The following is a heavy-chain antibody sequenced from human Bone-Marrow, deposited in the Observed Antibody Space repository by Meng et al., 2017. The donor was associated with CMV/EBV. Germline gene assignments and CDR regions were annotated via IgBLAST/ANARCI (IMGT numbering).Heavy chain of an antibody. CDR1: GFTFGDYA. CDR3: ARDYTGNYCIDF. J-gene: IGHJ4*02. Sequence: GGSLRLSCTASGFTFGDYAMSWVRQTPGKGLEWVAIISPDGKTTHYADFVRGRFTISRDNSKKTLYLQMSNLGADDTAEYYCARDYTGNYCIDFWGLGTLVTVSS. D-gene: IGHD1-26*01. CDR2: ISPDGKTT. V-gene: IGHV3-30*04.